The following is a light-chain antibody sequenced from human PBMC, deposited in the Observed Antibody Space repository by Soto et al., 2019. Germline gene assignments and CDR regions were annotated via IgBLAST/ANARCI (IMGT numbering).Light chain of an antibody. CDR3: AAWDDSLSGYV. CDR2: RNN. J-gene: IGLJ1*01. CDR1: SSNIGSNY. V-gene: IGLV1-47*01. Sequence: QSALTQPPSASGTPGQRVTISCSGSSSNIGSNYVYWYQQPPGTAPKLLIYRNNQRPSGVPDRFSSSKSGTSASLAISGLRSEDEADYYCAAWDDSLSGYVFGTGTKVTVL.